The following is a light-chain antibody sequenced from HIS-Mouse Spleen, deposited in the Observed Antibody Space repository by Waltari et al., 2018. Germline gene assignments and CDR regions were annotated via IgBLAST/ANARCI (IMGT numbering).Light chain of an antibody. V-gene: IGKV2-30*02. CDR2: KVF. J-gene: IGKJ4*01. Sequence: DVVMTQSPLSLPVTLGQPASISCRSSQSLVHSDGNTYLNWFQQRPGQSPRRLIYKVFNRDAGVPDRFSGSGSGTDFTLNISRVEAEDVGVYYCMQGTHWLTFGGGTKVEIK. CDR3: MQGTHWLT. CDR1: QSLVHSDGNTY.